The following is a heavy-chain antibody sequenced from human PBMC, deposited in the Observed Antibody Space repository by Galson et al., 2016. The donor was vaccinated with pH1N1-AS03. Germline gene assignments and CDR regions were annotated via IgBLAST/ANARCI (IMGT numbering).Heavy chain of an antibody. V-gene: IGHV3-7*01. CDR3: AKDGRGGWFFDS. D-gene: IGHD6-19*01. CDR1: GFTFTDFW. J-gene: IGHJ4*02. Sequence: SLRLSCAASGFTFTDFWMCWVRLAPGKGLEWVANIKQDGSESYCVESVQGRFTISRDNAKNSLYLQMNSLRAEDTAVYYCAKDGRGGWFFDSWGQGTLVTVSS. CDR2: IKQDGSES.